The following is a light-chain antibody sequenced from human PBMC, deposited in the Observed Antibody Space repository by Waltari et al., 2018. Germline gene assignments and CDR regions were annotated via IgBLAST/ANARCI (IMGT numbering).Light chain of an antibody. CDR2: YKSDSEK. CDR1: TDINVGDFI. CDR3: MFWPNNVWV. V-gene: IGLV5-37*01. Sequence: QPVLIQPPSSSASPGESARLTCTLPTDINVGDFIIYWYQQKPGSPPRFLLYYKSDSEKPQGSGVPSRCSGSKDASANAGVLLISGLQSEDEADYYCMFWPNNVWVFGGGTRLTVL. J-gene: IGLJ3*02.